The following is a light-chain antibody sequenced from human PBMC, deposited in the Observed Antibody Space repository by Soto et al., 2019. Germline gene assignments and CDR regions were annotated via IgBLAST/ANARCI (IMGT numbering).Light chain of an antibody. V-gene: IGKV3-15*01. Sequence: EIVMTQSPATLSVSPGERATLSCRASQSVSSNLAWYQQKPGQAPRLLIYGASTRATAIPARFSGSGSGTEFTLTISSLQSEDFAVDYCQQYNNWPPMAFGQGTKVEIK. CDR1: QSVSSN. CDR3: QQYNNWPPMA. CDR2: GAS. J-gene: IGKJ1*01.